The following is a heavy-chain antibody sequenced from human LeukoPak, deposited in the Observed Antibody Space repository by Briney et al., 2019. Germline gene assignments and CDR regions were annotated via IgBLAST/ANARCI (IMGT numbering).Heavy chain of an antibody. CDR2: ISTSSSYI. V-gene: IGHV3-21*01. Sequence: GGSLRLSCTASGFTFSSYSMNWVRQAPGKGLEWVSSISTSSSYIYYADSVKGRFTISRDNARNSLYLQMNTLRAEDTAVYSCARGADGVSSNSRGWFDPWGRGTLVTVSS. D-gene: IGHD2-15*01. J-gene: IGHJ5*02. CDR3: ARGADGVSSNSRGWFDP. CDR1: GFTFSSYS.